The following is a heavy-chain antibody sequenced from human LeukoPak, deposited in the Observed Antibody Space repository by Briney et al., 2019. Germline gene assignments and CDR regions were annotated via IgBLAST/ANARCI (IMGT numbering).Heavy chain of an antibody. D-gene: IGHD6-13*01. CDR1: GGSISSYY. J-gene: IGHJ4*02. Sequence: SETPSLTCTVSGGSISSYYWSWIRQPPGKGLEWIGYIYYSGSTNYNPSLKSRVTISVDTSKNQFSLKLSSVTAADTAVYYCARVYVSSSSWSFDYWGQGTLVTVSS. CDR3: ARVYVSSSSWSFDY. V-gene: IGHV4-59*01. CDR2: IYYSGST.